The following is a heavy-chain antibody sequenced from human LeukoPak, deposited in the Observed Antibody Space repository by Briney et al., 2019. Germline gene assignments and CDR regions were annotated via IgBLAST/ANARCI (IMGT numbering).Heavy chain of an antibody. Sequence: GGSLRLSCAGSGFTFSDFAMHWVRQAPGRGLEWVAIISKDRSNEFYAGSLKGRFTISRDNSKNTLYLQMISLRPEDTALYYCARESYGDIYFDHWGQGSLVTVSS. CDR2: ISKDRSNE. D-gene: IGHD4-17*01. V-gene: IGHV3-30*04. J-gene: IGHJ4*02. CDR1: GFTFSDFA. CDR3: ARESYGDIYFDH.